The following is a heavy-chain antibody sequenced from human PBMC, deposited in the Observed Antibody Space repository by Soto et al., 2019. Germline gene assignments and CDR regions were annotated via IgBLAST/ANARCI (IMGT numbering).Heavy chain of an antibody. J-gene: IGHJ4*02. CDR2: ISGSGGST. V-gene: IGHV3-23*01. Sequence: EVQLLESGGGLVQPGGSLRLSCAASGFTFSTYAMSWVRQAPGKGLEWVSGISGSGGSTYYADSVKGRFTISIDNSKSTLYLQVISLRAEDTALYYCAKDMYYYGSDGAPFDYWGQGTLVTVSS. D-gene: IGHD3-10*01. CDR3: AKDMYYYGSDGAPFDY. CDR1: GFTFSTYA.